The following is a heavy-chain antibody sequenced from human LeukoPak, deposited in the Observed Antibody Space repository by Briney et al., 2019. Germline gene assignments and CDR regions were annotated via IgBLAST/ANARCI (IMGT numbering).Heavy chain of an antibody. Sequence: GGSLRLSCAASGFTFSSYGMHWVRQAPGKGLEWVAVISYDGSNKYYADSVKGRFTISRDNSKNTLYLQMNSLRAEDTAVYYCAKGPRFGELLLMDVWGQGTTVTVSS. D-gene: IGHD3-10*01. CDR1: GFTFSSYG. J-gene: IGHJ6*02. V-gene: IGHV3-30*18. CDR2: ISYDGSNK. CDR3: AKGPRFGELLLMDV.